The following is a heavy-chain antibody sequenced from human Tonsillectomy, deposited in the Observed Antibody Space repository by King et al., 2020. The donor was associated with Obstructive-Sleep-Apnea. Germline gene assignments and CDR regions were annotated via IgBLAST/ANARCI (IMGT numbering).Heavy chain of an antibody. Sequence: LQESGPGLVKPSETLSLTCTVSGGSISSYYWSWIRQPPGKGLEWIGYFYYSGSTNYNPSLKSRVTISVDTSKNQFSLKLSSVTAADTAVYYCARGPVGQWLVLDYWGQGTLVTVSS. D-gene: IGHD6-19*01. J-gene: IGHJ4*02. V-gene: IGHV4-59*01. CDR2: FYYSGST. CDR1: GGSISSYY. CDR3: ARGPVGQWLVLDY.